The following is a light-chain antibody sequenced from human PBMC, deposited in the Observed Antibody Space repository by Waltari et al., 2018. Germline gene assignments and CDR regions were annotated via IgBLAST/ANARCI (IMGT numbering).Light chain of an antibody. CDR1: TGPVTSGHY. CDR3: LLSFSGDRRV. V-gene: IGLV7-46*01. CDR2: YTN. Sequence: QALVTQEPSLTVSPGATVTLTCGSDTGPVTSGHYPYWFQQKPGQAPRALVFYTNKKHSWTPVRFSGSFFGGKAALILSGAQPEDEADYYCLLSFSGDRRVFGGGTKLTVL. J-gene: IGLJ3*02.